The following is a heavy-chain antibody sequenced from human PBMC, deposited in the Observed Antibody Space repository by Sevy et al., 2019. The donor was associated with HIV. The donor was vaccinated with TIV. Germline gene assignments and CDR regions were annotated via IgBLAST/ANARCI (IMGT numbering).Heavy chain of an antibody. CDR1: GGSVSSGSYY. V-gene: IGHV4-61*01. CDR2: IYYSGST. D-gene: IGHD6-6*01. Sequence: SETLSLTCTVSGGSVSSGSYYWSWIRQPPGKGLEWIGYIYYSGSTNYNPSLKSRVTISVDTSKNQFSLKLSSVTAADTAVYFCGLAARRIDYYYYGMDVWGQGTTVTVSS. J-gene: IGHJ6*02. CDR3: GLAARRIDYYYYGMDV.